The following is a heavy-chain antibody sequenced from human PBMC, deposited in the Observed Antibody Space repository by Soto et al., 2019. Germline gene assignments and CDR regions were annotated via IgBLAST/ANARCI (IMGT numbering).Heavy chain of an antibody. CDR1: GDTFSSYA. Sequence: AASVKVSCKASGDTFSSYAISWVRQAPGQGLEWMGGIIPIFGTANYAQKLQGRVTVTAGESTSTAYMELSSLRSEDTAVYYCARDGGGCRSRVSRVDVWGQGTTVAVSS. J-gene: IGHJ6*02. D-gene: IGHD2-15*01. V-gene: IGHV1-69*13. CDR3: ARDGGGCRSRVSRVDV. CDR2: IIPIFGTA.